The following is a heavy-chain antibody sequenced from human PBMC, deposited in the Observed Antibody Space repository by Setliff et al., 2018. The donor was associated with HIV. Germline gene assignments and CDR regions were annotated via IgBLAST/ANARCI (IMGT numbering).Heavy chain of an antibody. D-gene: IGHD4-17*01. CDR2: IYYSGST. V-gene: IGHV4-59*01. CDR3: ARDPPGYGDSKDY. CDR1: GFTFSDYY. Sequence: GSLRLSCAASGFTFSDYYMSWIRQSPGKGLEWLGYIYYSGSTTYNPSLRSQVTISIDTSKNQFSLNLRSVTAADTAVYYCARDPPGYGDSKDYWGQGKLVTVS. J-gene: IGHJ4*02.